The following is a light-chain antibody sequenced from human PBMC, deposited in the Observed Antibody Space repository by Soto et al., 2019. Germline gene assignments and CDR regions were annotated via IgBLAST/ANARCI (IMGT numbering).Light chain of an antibody. CDR2: GAS. CDR3: QQHNNWPPWT. J-gene: IGKJ1*01. V-gene: IGKV3-15*01. Sequence: EIVMTQSPATLSVSPGERATLSCRASQSVSSNLAWYQQKPGQAPRLLMYGASTRATGIPDRFSGSGSGTAFTITISSLQSEDFAVYYCQQHNNWPPWTFGQGTKVEIK. CDR1: QSVSSN.